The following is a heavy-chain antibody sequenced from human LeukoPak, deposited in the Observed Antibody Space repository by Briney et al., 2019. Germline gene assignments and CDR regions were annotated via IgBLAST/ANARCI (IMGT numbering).Heavy chain of an antibody. CDR3: ARGPARGYYDSSTGYDFDY. Sequence: PGRSLRLSCAASGFTSGNYGMHWVRQAPGQGLGRLTFIYADGFTSYYADSVKGRFTVSRDNSKNTLYVQMNNVRIDDMAVYYCARGPARGYYDSSTGYDFDYWGQGTLVTVSS. CDR1: GFTSGNYG. D-gene: IGHD3-22*01. CDR2: IYADGFTS. V-gene: IGHV3-30*02. J-gene: IGHJ4*02.